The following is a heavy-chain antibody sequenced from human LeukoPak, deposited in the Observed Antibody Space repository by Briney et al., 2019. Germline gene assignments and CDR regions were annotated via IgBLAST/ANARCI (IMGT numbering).Heavy chain of an antibody. CDR2: INHSGST. CDR1: GGSFSGYY. CDR3: ARPYYYDSSGYGSS. J-gene: IGHJ5*02. Sequence: PSETLSLTCAVYGGSFSGYYWSWIRQPPGKGLEWIGEINHSGSTNYNPSLKSRVTISVDTSKNQFSLKLSSVTAADTAVYYCARPYYYDSSGYGSSWGQGTLVTVSS. D-gene: IGHD3-22*01. V-gene: IGHV4-34*01.